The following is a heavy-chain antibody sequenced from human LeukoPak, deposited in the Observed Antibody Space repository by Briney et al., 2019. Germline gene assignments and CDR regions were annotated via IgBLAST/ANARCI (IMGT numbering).Heavy chain of an antibody. CDR2: INHSGST. CDR1: GGSFSGYY. J-gene: IGHJ4*02. V-gene: IGHV4-34*01. Sequence: SETLSLTCAVYGGSFSGYYWSWIRQPPGKGLEWIGEINHSGSTNYNPSLKSRVTISVDTSKNQFSLKLSSVTAADTAVYYCARGGGSGYYGSYWGQGTLVTVSP. D-gene: IGHD3-22*01. CDR3: ARGGGSGYYGSY.